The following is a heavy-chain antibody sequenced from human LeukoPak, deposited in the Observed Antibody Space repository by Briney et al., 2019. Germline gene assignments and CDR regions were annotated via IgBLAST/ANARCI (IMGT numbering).Heavy chain of an antibody. D-gene: IGHD3-9*01. J-gene: IGHJ4*02. V-gene: IGHV3-33*01. CDR3: AGDSYDILTGYYSGPDY. CDR1: GFTFSSFG. Sequence: GGSLRLSCAASGFTFSSFGMHWVRQAPGKGLEWVTLIWYDGSSEYYVDSVKGRFTISRDNSKNTLYLQINSLRAEDTAVYYCAGDSYDILTGYYSGPDYWGQGTLVTVSS. CDR2: IWYDGSSE.